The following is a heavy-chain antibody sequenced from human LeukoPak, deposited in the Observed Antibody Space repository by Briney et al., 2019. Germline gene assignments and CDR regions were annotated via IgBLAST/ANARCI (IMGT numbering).Heavy chain of an antibody. CDR1: GFTFSSYV. CDR2: VSGGGGAT. Sequence: GGSLRLSCAASGFTFSSYVMTWVRQAPGKGLEWVSAVSGGGGATYYADSVKGRFTISRDNSKSTLYLQMNSLRAEDTAVYYCAKCGDSATRSEVDYGGQGTLVTVSS. CDR3: AKCGDSATRSEVDY. J-gene: IGHJ4*02. D-gene: IGHD2-21*01. V-gene: IGHV3-23*01.